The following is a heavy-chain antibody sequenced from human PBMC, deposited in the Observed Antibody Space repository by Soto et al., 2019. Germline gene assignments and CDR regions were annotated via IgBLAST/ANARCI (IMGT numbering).Heavy chain of an antibody. J-gene: IGHJ6*02. Sequence: GGSLRLSCAASGFTFSSYWMSWVRQAPGKGLEWVANIKQDGSEKYYVDSVKGRFTISRDNAKNSLYLQMNSLRAEDTAVYYCARYYDFWSGYYPPRYYGMDVWGQGTTVTVSS. D-gene: IGHD3-3*01. V-gene: IGHV3-7*05. CDR1: GFTFSSYW. CDR3: ARYYDFWSGYYPPRYYGMDV. CDR2: IKQDGSEK.